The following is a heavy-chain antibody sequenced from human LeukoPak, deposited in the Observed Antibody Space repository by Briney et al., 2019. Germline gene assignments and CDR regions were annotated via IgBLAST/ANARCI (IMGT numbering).Heavy chain of an antibody. CDR2: FSTSGRSI. Sequence: GGSLRLSCAASRFTLSSYEMNWVRQAPGKGLEWASYFSTSGRSIYYADSVKGRFTVSRDNAKNSLYLQMNSLRAEDTAVYYCTRDPYQYGMDVWGQGTTVTVSS. J-gene: IGHJ6*02. V-gene: IGHV3-48*03. CDR3: TRDPYQYGMDV. CDR1: RFTLSSYE.